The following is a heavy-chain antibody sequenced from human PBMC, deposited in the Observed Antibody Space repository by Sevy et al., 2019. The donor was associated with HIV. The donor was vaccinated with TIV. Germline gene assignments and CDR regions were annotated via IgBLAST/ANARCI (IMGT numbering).Heavy chain of an antibody. CDR3: ARDPSAYYFDY. V-gene: IGHV4-4*07. J-gene: IGHJ4*02. CDR1: GGSISSYY. Sequence: SETLSLTCTVSGGSISSYYWSWVRQPAGKGLEWVGRIYTSGSTNYNPSLKSGVTMSVDTSKNQFSLKLSSVTAADTAVYYCARDPSAYYFDYWGQGTLVTVSS. CDR2: IYTSGST.